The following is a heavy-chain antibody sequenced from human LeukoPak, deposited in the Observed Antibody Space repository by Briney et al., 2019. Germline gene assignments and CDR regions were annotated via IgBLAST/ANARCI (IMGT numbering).Heavy chain of an antibody. V-gene: IGHV3-23*01. Sequence: GGSLRLSCAASGFTLSSYAMSWVRQAPGKGLEWVSAISGSGGSTYYADSVKGRFTISRDNSKNTLYLQMNSLRAEDTAVYYCARDDYDILTGYDYWGQGTLVTVSS. J-gene: IGHJ4*02. CDR1: GFTLSSYA. CDR2: ISGSGGST. CDR3: ARDDYDILTGYDY. D-gene: IGHD3-9*01.